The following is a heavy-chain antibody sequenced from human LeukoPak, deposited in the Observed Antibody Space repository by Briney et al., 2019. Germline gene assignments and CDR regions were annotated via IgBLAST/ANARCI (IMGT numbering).Heavy chain of an antibody. D-gene: IGHD6-13*01. V-gene: IGHV1-69*04. CDR3: ARPGIAAAEGFWLYS. CDR2: IIPILGLA. CDR1: GGTFSSYA. Sequence: ASVTVSRKSSGGTFSSYAISWMRQPPAQGLEWMGIIIPILGLANYAQKFQGRVTTTADKSTSTPYIELSSLRSADTAVYYCARPGIAAAEGFWLYSWGQGTLVTVSS. J-gene: IGHJ4*02.